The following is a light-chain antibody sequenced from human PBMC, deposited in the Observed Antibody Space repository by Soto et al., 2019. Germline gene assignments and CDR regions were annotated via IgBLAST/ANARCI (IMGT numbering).Light chain of an antibody. J-gene: IGKJ4*01. Sequence: EILFTESPVTIYLTPGESATRSCRASQSGSSYLAWYQQKPGQAPRLLIYDASNRATGIPARFSGSGSGTDFTLTISSLEPEDFAVYYCQPRRKYLTFGQGTIVEI. CDR2: DAS. V-gene: IGKV3-11*01. CDR1: QSGSSY. CDR3: QPRRKYLT.